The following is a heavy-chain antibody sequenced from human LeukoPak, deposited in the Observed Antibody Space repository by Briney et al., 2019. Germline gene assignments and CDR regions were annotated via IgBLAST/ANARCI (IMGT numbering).Heavy chain of an antibody. CDR2: IYYSGST. Sequence: PAETLSLTCTVSGGSISSYYWSWIRQPPGKGLEWIGYIYYSGSTNYNPSLKSRVTISVDTSKNQFSLKLSSVTAADTAVYYCARVDYGDYVPVYAFDIWGQGTMVTVSS. V-gene: IGHV4-59*01. J-gene: IGHJ3*02. CDR1: GGSISSYY. CDR3: ARVDYGDYVPVYAFDI. D-gene: IGHD4-17*01.